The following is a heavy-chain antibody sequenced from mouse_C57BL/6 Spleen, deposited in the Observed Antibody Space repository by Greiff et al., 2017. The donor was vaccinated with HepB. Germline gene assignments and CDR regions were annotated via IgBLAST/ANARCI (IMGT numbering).Heavy chain of an antibody. CDR3: ARWGLRREYAMDY. CDR1: GYTFTSYW. D-gene: IGHD2-4*01. V-gene: IGHV1-53*01. J-gene: IGHJ4*01. CDR2: INPSNGGT. Sequence: QVQLKQPGTELVKPGASVKLSCKASGYTFTSYWMHWVKQRPGQGLEWIGNINPSNGGTNYNEKFKSKATLTVDKSSSTAYMQLSSLTSEDAAVYYCARWGLRREYAMDYWGQGTSVTVSS.